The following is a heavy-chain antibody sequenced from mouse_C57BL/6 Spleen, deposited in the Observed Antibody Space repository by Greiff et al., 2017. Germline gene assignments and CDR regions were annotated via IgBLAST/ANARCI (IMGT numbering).Heavy chain of an antibody. D-gene: IGHD3-2*02. CDR3: VRHERAQGYFDY. J-gene: IGHJ2*01. CDR2: IRSKSNNYAT. Sequence: EVKVVESGGGLVQPKGSLKLSCAASGFSFNTYAMNWVRQAPGKGLEWVARIRSKSNNYATYYADSVKDRFTISRDDSESMLYLQMNNLKTEDTAMYYCVRHERAQGYFDYWGQGTTLTVSS. CDR1: GFSFNTYA. V-gene: IGHV10-1*01.